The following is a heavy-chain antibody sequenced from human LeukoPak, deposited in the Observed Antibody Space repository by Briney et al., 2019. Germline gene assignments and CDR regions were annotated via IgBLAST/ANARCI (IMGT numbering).Heavy chain of an antibody. CDR1: GFSFSSYN. CDR2: ITTSSTYT. V-gene: IGHV3-21*01. CDR3: ARDPYSGTYGNTYYYYMDV. D-gene: IGHD1-26*01. Sequence: GGSLRLSCEASGFSFSSYNMDWVRQTPGKGLEWISSITTSSTYTIYADSVKGRFTISRDNARNSLYLQMNSLRVEDTAVYYCARDPYSGTYGNTYYYYMDVWGKGTTVTISS. J-gene: IGHJ6*03.